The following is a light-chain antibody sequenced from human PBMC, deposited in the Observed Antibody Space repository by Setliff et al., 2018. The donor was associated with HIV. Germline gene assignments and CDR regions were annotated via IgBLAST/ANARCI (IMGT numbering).Light chain of an antibody. CDR3: SSYTSISTYV. Sequence: QSALTRPASVSGSPGQSIAISCTGTSSDVGGYDYVSWFQQHPGKAPKLMIYDVSKRPSGVSNRSSGSKSDNTASLTISGLQAEDEADYFCSSYTSISTYVFGTGTKVTVL. J-gene: IGLJ1*01. CDR2: DVS. CDR1: SSDVGGYDY. V-gene: IGLV2-14*01.